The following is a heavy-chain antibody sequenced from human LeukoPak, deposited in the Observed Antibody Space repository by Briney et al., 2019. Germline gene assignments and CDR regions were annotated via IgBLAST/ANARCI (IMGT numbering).Heavy chain of an antibody. J-gene: IGHJ4*02. CDR3: TTSPYYYDY. V-gene: IGHV3-15*01. CDR2: VKSRADGGAT. Sequence: TGGSRRLSCAAPGFPLSKAWITWVRQAPGKGLKCVARVKSRADGGATDYAAPVEGRFTISRDDSKDTLFLQMNSLKTEDTAVYFCTTSPYYYDYWGQGTLVTVSS. CDR1: GFPLSKAW.